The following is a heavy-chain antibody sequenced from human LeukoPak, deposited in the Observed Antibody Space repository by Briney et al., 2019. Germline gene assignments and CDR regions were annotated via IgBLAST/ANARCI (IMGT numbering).Heavy chain of an antibody. Sequence: GGSLRLSCAAYGFTFTSYWMTWVRRAPGKGLEWVANIREDGSERYYVASVKGRFTVSRDNAKKSLSLQVNSLRAEDTAVYYCARLNYDFWSGIWEGYYMDVWGKGTTVTVSS. CDR2: IREDGSER. V-gene: IGHV3-7*01. D-gene: IGHD3-3*01. CDR1: GFTFTSYW. J-gene: IGHJ6*03. CDR3: ARLNYDFWSGIWEGYYMDV.